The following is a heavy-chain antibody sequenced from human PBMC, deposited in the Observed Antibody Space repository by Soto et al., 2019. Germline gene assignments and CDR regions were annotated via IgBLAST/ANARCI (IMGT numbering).Heavy chain of an antibody. CDR1: GGTFSSYT. V-gene: IGHV1-69*02. Sequence: QVQLVQSGAAVKKPGSSVKVSCKASGGTFSSYTISWVRQAPGQGLEWMGRIIPILGIANYAQKFQGRVTITADKSTSTAYMELSSLRSEDTAVYYCARTYCSGGSCYSHYYYGMDVWGQGTTVTVSS. CDR3: ARTYCSGGSCYSHYYYGMDV. D-gene: IGHD2-15*01. CDR2: IIPILGIA. J-gene: IGHJ6*02.